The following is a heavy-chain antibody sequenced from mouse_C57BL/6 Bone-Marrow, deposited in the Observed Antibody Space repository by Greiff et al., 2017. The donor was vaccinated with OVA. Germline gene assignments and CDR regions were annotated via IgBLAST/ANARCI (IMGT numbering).Heavy chain of an antibody. CDR2: ISNGGGST. CDR3: ARPLYDGDAMDY. V-gene: IGHV5-12*01. CDR1: GFTFSDYY. D-gene: IGHD2-3*01. J-gene: IGHJ4*01. Sequence: EVQLVESGGGLVQPGGSLKLSCAASGFTFSDYYMYWVRQTPEKRLEWVAYISNGGGSTYYPDTVKGRFTISRDNAKNTLYLQMSRLKSEDTAMYYCARPLYDGDAMDYWGQGTSVTVSS.